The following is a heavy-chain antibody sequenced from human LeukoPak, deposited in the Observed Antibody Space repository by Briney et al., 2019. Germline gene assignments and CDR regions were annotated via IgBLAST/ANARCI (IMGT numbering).Heavy chain of an antibody. Sequence: GRSLRLSCAASGFTFSSYGMHWVRQAPGKGLEWVAVISYDGSNKYYADSVKGRFTISRDNSKNTLYLQMSSLRAEDTAVYYCAKEQSYYYYYGMDVWGKGTTVTVSS. V-gene: IGHV3-30*18. CDR1: GFTFSSYG. CDR3: AKEQSYYYYYGMDV. J-gene: IGHJ6*04. D-gene: IGHD6-19*01. CDR2: ISYDGSNK.